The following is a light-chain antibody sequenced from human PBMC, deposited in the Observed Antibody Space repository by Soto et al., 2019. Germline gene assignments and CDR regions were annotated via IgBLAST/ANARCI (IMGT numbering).Light chain of an antibody. CDR2: AAS. Sequence: DTQMTQSPSSLSASIGDRVTITCRASHSISSYLNWYQQTPGKAPKLLISAASNLQSGVPSRFSGSGSGTDFTLTISGLQREDFTTYYCQQSHNTLFTFGPGTKVDIK. V-gene: IGKV1-39*01. CDR1: HSISSY. J-gene: IGKJ3*01. CDR3: QQSHNTLFT.